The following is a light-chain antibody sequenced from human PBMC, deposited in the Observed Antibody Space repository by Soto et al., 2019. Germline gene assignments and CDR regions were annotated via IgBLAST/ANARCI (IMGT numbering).Light chain of an antibody. CDR1: SSNIGSNY. J-gene: IGLJ3*02. V-gene: IGLV1-47*01. CDR3: AVWDDSLSGVV. Sequence: QSVVTQPPSASGTPGQRVTISCSGNSSNIGSNYVYWYQHLPGTAPKVLIYKNNHRPSGVPDRFSGSKSDTSASLAISGLRSEDEAHYYCAVWDDSLSGVVFGGGTKLTVL. CDR2: KNN.